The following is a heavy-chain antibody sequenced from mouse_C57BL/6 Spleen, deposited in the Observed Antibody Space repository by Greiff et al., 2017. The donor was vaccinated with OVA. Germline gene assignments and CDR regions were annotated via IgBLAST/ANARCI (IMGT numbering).Heavy chain of an antibody. Sequence: EVKLMESGGGLVKPGGSLKLSCAASGFTFSDYGMHWVRQAPEKGLEWVAYISSGSSTIYYADTVKGRFTISRDNAKNTLFLQMTSLRSEDTAMYYCARQEDGYYWYFDVWGTGTTVTVSS. D-gene: IGHD2-3*01. CDR1: GFTFSDYG. CDR3: ARQEDGYYWYFDV. J-gene: IGHJ1*03. CDR2: ISSGSSTI. V-gene: IGHV5-17*01.